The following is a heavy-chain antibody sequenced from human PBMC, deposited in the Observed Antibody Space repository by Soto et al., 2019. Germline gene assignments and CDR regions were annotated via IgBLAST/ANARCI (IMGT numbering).Heavy chain of an antibody. V-gene: IGHV3-33*01. Sequence: QVHLVESGGGVVHPGRSLRLSCAASGFMFSDYGMHWVRQAPGKGLEWVAIIWYDGNYKYYSESAKGRFTISRDNSTNTLYLQMNNLRVEDTAVYFCAREGAVAGSQDFWGQGTLVTVSS. J-gene: IGHJ4*02. CDR2: IWYDGNYK. D-gene: IGHD6-19*01. CDR1: GFMFSDYG. CDR3: AREGAVAGSQDF.